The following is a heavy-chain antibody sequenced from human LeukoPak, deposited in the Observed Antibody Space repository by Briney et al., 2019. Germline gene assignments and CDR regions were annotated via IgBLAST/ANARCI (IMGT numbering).Heavy chain of an antibody. CDR1: GGSFSGYY. V-gene: IGHV4-34*01. CDR2: INHSGST. CDR3: ARKGGRYYDSSGYYYAN. Sequence: PSETLSLTCAVYGGSFSGYYWSWIRQPPGKGLEWIGEINHSGSTNYNPSLKSRVTISVDTSKNQFSLKLSSVTAADTAVYYCARKGGRYYDSSGYYYANWGQGTLVTVSS. J-gene: IGHJ4*02. D-gene: IGHD3-22*01.